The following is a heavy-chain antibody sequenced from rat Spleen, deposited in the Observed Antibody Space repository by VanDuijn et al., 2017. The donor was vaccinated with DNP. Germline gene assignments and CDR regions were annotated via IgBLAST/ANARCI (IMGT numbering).Heavy chain of an antibody. V-gene: IGHV5-7*01. J-gene: IGHJ2*01. Sequence: EVQLVESGGGLVQPGRSLKLSCAASGFTFSDYYMAWVRQAPTKGLELVAYISYAGGSTYHGDSVKGRFTISRDNAESTLYLQMDSLRSEDTATYYCARHYYDGSYYFDYWGQGVMVTVSS. CDR3: ARHYYDGSYYFDY. D-gene: IGHD1-12*02. CDR1: GFTFSDYY. CDR2: ISYAGGST.